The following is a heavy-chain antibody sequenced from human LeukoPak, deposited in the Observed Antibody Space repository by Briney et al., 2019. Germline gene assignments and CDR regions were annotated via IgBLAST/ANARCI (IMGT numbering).Heavy chain of an antibody. D-gene: IGHD5/OR15-5a*01. CDR3: ARDLRTMVSTREVYFDY. CDR2: IYYSGST. J-gene: IGHJ4*02. CDR1: GGSISSSSYY. Sequence: SETLSLTCTVSGGSISSSSYYWGWIRQPPGKGLEWIGSIYYSGSTHYNPSLKSRVTILIDTSKNQFSLQLTSVTAADTAVYYCARDLRTMVSTREVYFDYWGQGMLVTVSS. V-gene: IGHV4-39*07.